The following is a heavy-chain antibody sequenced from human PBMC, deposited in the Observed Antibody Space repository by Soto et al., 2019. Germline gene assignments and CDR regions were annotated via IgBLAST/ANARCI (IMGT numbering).Heavy chain of an antibody. Sequence: GASVKVSCKASGYTFTSYGISWVRQAPGQGLEWMGWISAYNGNTNYAQKLQGRVTMTTDTSTSTAYMELRSLRSDDTAVYYCARGHYYDSSGYHIDYWGQGTLVTVSS. CDR2: ISAYNGNT. CDR1: GYTFTSYG. V-gene: IGHV1-18*01. J-gene: IGHJ4*02. CDR3: ARGHYYDSSGYHIDY. D-gene: IGHD3-22*01.